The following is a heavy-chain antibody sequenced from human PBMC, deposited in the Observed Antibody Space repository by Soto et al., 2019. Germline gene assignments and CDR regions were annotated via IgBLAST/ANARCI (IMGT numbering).Heavy chain of an antibody. Sequence: QVQLVQSGAEVKKPGSSVKGSCKASGGTFSSYAISWVRQAPGQGHEWMGGIIPICGTANYAQKFQGRVTINAQECRRTAYMRLCSVRTQYTAVYYCATEDHRYCSGGICHRHPPGYYDYYYGMDVWGQGTTVTVSS. CDR1: GGTFSSYA. J-gene: IGHJ6*01. CDR2: IIPICGTA. CDR3: ATEDHRYCSGGICHRHPPGYYDYYYGMDV. D-gene: IGHD2-15*01. V-gene: IGHV1-69*01.